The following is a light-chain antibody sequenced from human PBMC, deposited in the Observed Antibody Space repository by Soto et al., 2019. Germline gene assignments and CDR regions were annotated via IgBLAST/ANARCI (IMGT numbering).Light chain of an antibody. CDR3: QHYET. J-gene: IGKJ1*01. CDR1: QSVSSSY. CDR2: GAS. Sequence: EIVLTQSPGTLSLSPGERATLSCRASQSVSSSYLAWYQQKLGQAPRLLIFGASSRATGIPDRFSGSGSGTDFTLTISRLEPEDFAVYYCQHYETFGQGTKVEIK. V-gene: IGKV3-20*01.